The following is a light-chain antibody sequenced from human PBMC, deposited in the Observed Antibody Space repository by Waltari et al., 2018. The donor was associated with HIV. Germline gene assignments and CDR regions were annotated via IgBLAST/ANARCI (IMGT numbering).Light chain of an antibody. J-gene: IGLJ3*02. CDR1: SSNIGRNT. CDR3: AAWDDSLNGWV. Sequence: QSVLTQPPSASGTPGQRVTISCSGSSSNIGRNTVSWYQQLPGTAPKLLIYSNNQRPSGGPDRFSGSKSGTSASLAISGLQSEDEADYYCAAWDDSLNGWVFGGGTKLTVL. CDR2: SNN. V-gene: IGLV1-44*01.